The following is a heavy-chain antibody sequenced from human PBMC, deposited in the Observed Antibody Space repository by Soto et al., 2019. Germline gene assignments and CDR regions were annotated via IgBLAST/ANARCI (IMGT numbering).Heavy chain of an antibody. CDR2: IWYDGRNK. J-gene: IGHJ4*02. V-gene: IGHV3-33*06. CDR1: GFTFSAYA. CDR3: AKAGRSGVTIKLLPDY. D-gene: IGHD3-10*01. Sequence: QVQLGEPGGAVVQPGSSLRLSLEAPGFTFSAYAMHGVGKAPAKGREGGAVIWYDGRNKYYADSVKGRFTISRDNSKNTLYLQMNSLRAEDTAVYYCAKAGRSGVTIKLLPDYWGQGTLVTVSS.